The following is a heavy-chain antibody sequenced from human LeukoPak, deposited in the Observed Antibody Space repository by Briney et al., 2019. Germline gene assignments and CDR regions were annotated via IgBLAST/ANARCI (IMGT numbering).Heavy chain of an antibody. CDR2: FDPEDGET. J-gene: IGHJ3*02. Sequence: ASVKVSCKVSGYTLTELSMHWVRQAPGKGLEWMGGFDPEDGETIYAQKFQGRVTMTEDTSTDTAYMELSSLRSEDTAVYYCATMKTYCGGDCYSGNAFDIWGQGTMVTVSS. D-gene: IGHD2-21*02. CDR3: ATMKTYCGGDCYSGNAFDI. CDR1: GYTLTELS. V-gene: IGHV1-24*01.